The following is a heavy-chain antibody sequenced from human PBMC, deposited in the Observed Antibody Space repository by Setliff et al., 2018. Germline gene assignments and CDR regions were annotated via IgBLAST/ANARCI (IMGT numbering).Heavy chain of an antibody. CDR1: GGTFSSYG. CDR3: AREKGPAAHWNWFDP. Sequence: GASVKVSCKASGGTFSSYGISWVRQAPGQGLEWMGRIIPIFGTANYAQKFQGRVTITADKSTSTAHMELSSLRSEDTAVYYCAREKGPAAHWNWFDPWGQGTLVTVSS. CDR2: IIPIFGTA. V-gene: IGHV1-69*06. D-gene: IGHD2-2*01. J-gene: IGHJ5*02.